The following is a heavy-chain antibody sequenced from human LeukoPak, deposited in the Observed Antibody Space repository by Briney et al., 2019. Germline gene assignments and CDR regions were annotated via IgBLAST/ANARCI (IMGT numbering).Heavy chain of an antibody. D-gene: IGHD6-13*01. J-gene: IGHJ6*02. CDR2: MNPNNGNT. CDR1: GYTFTSYD. V-gene: IGHV1-8*01. CDR3: ARLASSSWPLYYYYGMDV. Sequence: ASVKVSCKASGYTFTSYDINWVRQATGQGLEWMGWMNPNNGNTGYAQKFQGRVAMTRSTSISTAYMELSSLRSEDTAVYYCARLASSSWPLYYYYGMDVWGQGTTVTVSS.